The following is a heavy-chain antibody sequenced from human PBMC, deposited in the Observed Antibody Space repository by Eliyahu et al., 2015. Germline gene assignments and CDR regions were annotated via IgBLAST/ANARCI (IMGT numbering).Heavy chain of an antibody. CDR3: ARHDYLEY. CDR2: IYNGGST. Sequence: EVQLVESGGGLIQPGGSLRLSCAASGFSVSNDYMCWVRQAPGKGLEWVSVIYNGGSTYYADSVKGRFTISRDNSKNTVYLQMNSLRVEDTAVYYCARHDYLEYWGQGILVTVSS. J-gene: IGHJ4*02. CDR1: GFSVSNDY. V-gene: IGHV3-53*01.